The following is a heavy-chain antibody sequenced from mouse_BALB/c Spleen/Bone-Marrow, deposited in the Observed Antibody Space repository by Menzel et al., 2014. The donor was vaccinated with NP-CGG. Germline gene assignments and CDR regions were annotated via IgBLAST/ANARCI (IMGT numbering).Heavy chain of an antibody. Sequence: EVHLVESGGGLVQPGGSRKLSCAASGFTFSSFGMHWVRQAPEKGLERVAYISSGSSTIYYADTVKGRFTISRDNPKNTLFLQKTSLRSEDTAMYYCARNGALITHYYAMDYWGQGTSVTVSS. CDR2: ISSGSSTI. CDR1: GFTFSSFG. D-gene: IGHD2-4*01. V-gene: IGHV5-17*02. CDR3: ARNGALITHYYAMDY. J-gene: IGHJ4*01.